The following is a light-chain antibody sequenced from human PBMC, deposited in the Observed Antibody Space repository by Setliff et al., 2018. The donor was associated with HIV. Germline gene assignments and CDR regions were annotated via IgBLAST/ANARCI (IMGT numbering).Light chain of an antibody. V-gene: IGLV2-14*01. Sequence: QSALTQPASVSGSPGQSITISCTGTSSDVGGYNYVSWYQQHPGKAPKLIIYEVTNRPSGVSYRFSGSESGNTASLTISGLQAEDEADYYCSSYTSSGTLFVFGTGTKVTVL. CDR1: SSDVGGYNY. CDR2: EVT. J-gene: IGLJ1*01. CDR3: SSYTSSGTLFV.